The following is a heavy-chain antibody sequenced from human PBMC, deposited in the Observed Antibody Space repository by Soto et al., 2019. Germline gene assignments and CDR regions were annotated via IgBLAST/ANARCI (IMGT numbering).Heavy chain of an antibody. V-gene: IGHV1-18*04. J-gene: IGHJ6*03. CDR2: INGYNGNT. Sequence: QGQLVQSGAEVKKPGASVKVSCKASGYTFTSFGISWVRQAPGEGLEWMGWINGYNGNTKYAQKFQGRVTMTTDTSTSTAYMELRSLRSDDTAVYYCAKEASAWYNYFMDVWGKGTTVTVSS. D-gene: IGHD3-10*01. CDR3: AKEASAWYNYFMDV. CDR1: GYTFTSFG.